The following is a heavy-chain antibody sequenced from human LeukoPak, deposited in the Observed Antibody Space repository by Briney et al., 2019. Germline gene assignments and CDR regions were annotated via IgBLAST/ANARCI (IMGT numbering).Heavy chain of an antibody. D-gene: IGHD3-3*01. Sequence: GRSLRLSCAASGFTFSSYAMHWVRQAPGKGLEWVAVISYDGSNKYYADSVKGRFTISRDNSKNTLYLQMSSLRAEDTAVYYCAKRITIFGVAVYYYYGMDVWGQGTTVTVSS. V-gene: IGHV3-30-3*02. CDR3: AKRITIFGVAVYYYYGMDV. CDR1: GFTFSSYA. J-gene: IGHJ6*02. CDR2: ISYDGSNK.